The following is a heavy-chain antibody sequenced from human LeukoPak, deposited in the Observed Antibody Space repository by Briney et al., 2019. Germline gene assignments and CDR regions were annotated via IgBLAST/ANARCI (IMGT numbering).Heavy chain of an antibody. V-gene: IGHV4-30-2*01. J-gene: IGHJ3*02. D-gene: IGHD3-10*01. CDR3: ARVLLEAFDI. CDR2: IYHSGST. CDR1: GGSISSGGYS. Sequence: SETLSLTCAVSGGSISSGGYSWSWIRQPPGTGLEWIGYIYHSGSTYYNPSLKSRVTISVDRSKNQFSLELSSVTAADTAVYYCARVLLEAFDIWGQGTMVTVSS.